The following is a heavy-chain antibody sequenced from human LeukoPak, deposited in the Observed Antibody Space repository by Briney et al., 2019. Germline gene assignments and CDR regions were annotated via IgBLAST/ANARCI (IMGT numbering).Heavy chain of an antibody. J-gene: IGHJ4*02. V-gene: IGHV3-30*19. D-gene: IGHD3-10*01. CDR3: ARDGRGRGVLDF. Sequence: GGSLRLSCAASGFTFREYDIHWVRQAPGKGLEWVALISYDGSNKYYTDSVKGRFTVSRDISKHTLYLQMNSLRPEDTAFYYCARDGRGRGVLDFWGQGTLVSVSS. CDR1: GFTFREYD. CDR2: ISYDGSNK.